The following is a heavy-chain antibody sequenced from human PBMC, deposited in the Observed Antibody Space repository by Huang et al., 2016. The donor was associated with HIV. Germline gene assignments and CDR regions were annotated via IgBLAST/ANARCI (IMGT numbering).Heavy chain of an antibody. CDR1: GGSIRSDNYY. D-gene: IGHD3-10*01. V-gene: IGHV4-39*02. Sequence: QLQLQESGPGLVKPSETLSLTCTVSGGSIRSDNYYWGWIRQPPGKGLEWIGSLYYSGCTYSTPSLKRRVTIPVDTSKNHFSLRMRSVTAADTAVYYCARLPGSITMIRGVIADPYWGQGTLVTVSS. J-gene: IGHJ4*02. CDR2: LYYSGCT. CDR3: ARLPGSITMIRGVIADPY.